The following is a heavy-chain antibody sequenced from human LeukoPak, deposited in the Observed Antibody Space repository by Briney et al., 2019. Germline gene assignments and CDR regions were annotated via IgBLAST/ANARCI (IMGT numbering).Heavy chain of an antibody. V-gene: IGHV4-4*07. J-gene: IGHJ4*02. CDR2: IYSSGKT. D-gene: IGHD3-9*01. CDR3: ARTPQGDNYFDY. Sequence: ASETLSLTCTVSGGSINNYYWTWIRQPAGKGLEWIGRIYSSGKTNYNPSLKSRVTMSVDTSNNQLSLMMTSVTAADTAVFYCARTPQGDNYFDYWGQGHLVTVSS. CDR1: GGSINNYY.